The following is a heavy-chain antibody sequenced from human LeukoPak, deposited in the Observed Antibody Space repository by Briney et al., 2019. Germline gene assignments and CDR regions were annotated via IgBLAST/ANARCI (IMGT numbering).Heavy chain of an antibody. CDR1: GFTFSSYA. Sequence: GGSLRLSCAASGFTFSSYAMSWVRQAPGKGLEWVSAISGNGGSTYYADSVKGRFTISRDNSKNTLYLQMNSLRAEDTAVYYCAKSGRAYRDYFDYWGQGTLVTVSS. V-gene: IGHV3-23*01. CDR2: ISGNGGST. J-gene: IGHJ4*02. CDR3: AKSGRAYRDYFDY. D-gene: IGHD1-26*01.